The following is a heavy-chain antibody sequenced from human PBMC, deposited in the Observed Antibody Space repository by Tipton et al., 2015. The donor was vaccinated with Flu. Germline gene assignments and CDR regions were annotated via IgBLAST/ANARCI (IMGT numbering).Heavy chain of an antibody. CDR1: GASITSTRW. CDR2: VLNGGNI. V-gene: IGHV4-4*02. D-gene: IGHD1-26*01. CDR3: ATRVGPVSY. J-gene: IGHJ4*02. Sequence: TLSLTCALSGASITSTRWWTWVRQPPGKGREWLGEVLNGGNINCPPSFKSRVTILAASSRHQFSLRLNSVTAADTAVYYCATRVGPVSYWGQGTLVTVAS.